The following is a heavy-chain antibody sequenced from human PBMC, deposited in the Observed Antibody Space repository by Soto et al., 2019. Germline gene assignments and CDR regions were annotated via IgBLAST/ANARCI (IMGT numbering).Heavy chain of an antibody. CDR2: VNQDGTQK. CDR1: GFTFSGYW. Sequence: GGSLRLSCAGSGFTFSGYWMTWVRQPPGKGLEWVASVNQDGTQKFYVDSVKGRFTVSRDNVQNSLFLQMISLRADDTAVYYCARWESSDWYLGIWVQGTTVTVSS. V-gene: IGHV3-7*03. D-gene: IGHD6-19*01. J-gene: IGHJ4*02. CDR3: ARWESSDWYLGI.